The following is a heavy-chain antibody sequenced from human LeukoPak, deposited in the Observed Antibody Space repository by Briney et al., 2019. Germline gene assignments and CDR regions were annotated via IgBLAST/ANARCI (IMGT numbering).Heavy chain of an antibody. CDR1: GFTFSSYA. CDR3: ARPKYDFWSGYYPSDY. D-gene: IGHD3-3*01. V-gene: IGHV3-23*01. Sequence: GGSLRLSCAASGFTFSSYAMSWVRQAPGKGLEWVSAISGSGGSTYYADSVKGRFTISRDNSKNTLYLQMNSLRAEDTAVYYCARPKYDFWSGYYPSDYWGQGTLVTVSS. J-gene: IGHJ4*02. CDR2: ISGSGGST.